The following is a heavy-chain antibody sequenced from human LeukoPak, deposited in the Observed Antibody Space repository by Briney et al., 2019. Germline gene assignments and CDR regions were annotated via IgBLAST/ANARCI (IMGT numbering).Heavy chain of an antibody. J-gene: IGHJ6*02. D-gene: IGHD1-1*01. CDR3: ARDPHSNDDRYGMDV. CDR1: GGTFSSYA. V-gene: IGHV1-69*01. CDR2: IIPIFGTA. Sequence: SVKVSCKASGGTFSSYAISWVRQAPGQGLEWMGGIIPIFGTANYAQKFQGRVTITADESTSTAYMELSSLRSEDTAVYYCARDPHSNDDRYGMDVWGQGTTVTVSS.